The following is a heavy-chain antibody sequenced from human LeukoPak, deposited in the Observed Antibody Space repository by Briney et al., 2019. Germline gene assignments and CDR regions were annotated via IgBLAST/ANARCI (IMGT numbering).Heavy chain of an antibody. D-gene: IGHD6-19*01. Sequence: SETLSLTCTVSGGSFSTYYWSWIRQPPGKGLEWIGYIYYTGSTNYNPSLESRVTISIDTSKNQFSLKLNSVTAADTAVYYCARDYSGWSEMDYWGQGALVTVSS. CDR1: GGSFSTYY. V-gene: IGHV4-59*01. J-gene: IGHJ4*02. CDR3: ARDYSGWSEMDY. CDR2: IYYTGST.